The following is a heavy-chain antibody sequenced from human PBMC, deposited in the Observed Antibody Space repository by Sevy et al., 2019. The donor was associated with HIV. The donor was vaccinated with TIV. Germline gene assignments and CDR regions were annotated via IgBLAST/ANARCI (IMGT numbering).Heavy chain of an antibody. Sequence: ASVKVSCKASGYTFTGYYIHWVRQAPGQGLEWMGRINPTSGGTNYAQRFQGRVTMTRDTSISTAYMDLSRLKSDDTAVYYCATEWDWGQGTMVTVSS. J-gene: IGHJ3*01. CDR2: INPTSGGT. CDR1: GYTFTGYY. D-gene: IGHD1-26*01. V-gene: IGHV1-2*06. CDR3: ATEWD.